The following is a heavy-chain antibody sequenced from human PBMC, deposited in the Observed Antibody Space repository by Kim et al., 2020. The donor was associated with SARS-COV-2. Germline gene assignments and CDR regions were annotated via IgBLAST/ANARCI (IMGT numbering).Heavy chain of an antibody. D-gene: IGHD3-16*01. CDR3: ARDVIRLGVPSFGFL. Sequence: ASVKVSCKASGYIFTDYAMNWVRQAPGQGLEWMGWINTNTGEPAYAQGFTGRFVFSLDTSVSTAYLQISSLKADDSAMYYCARDVIRLGVPSFGFLWGQGTLVTVSS. CDR1: GYIFTDYA. V-gene: IGHV7-4-1*02. J-gene: IGHJ4*02. CDR2: INTNTGEP.